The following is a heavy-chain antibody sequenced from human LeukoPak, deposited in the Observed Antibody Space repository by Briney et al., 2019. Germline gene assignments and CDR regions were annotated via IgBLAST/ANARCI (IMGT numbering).Heavy chain of an antibody. CDR3: AKPTGTGVAKWYFDS. J-gene: IGHJ4*02. V-gene: IGHV3-23*01. D-gene: IGHD3-10*01. Sequence: PGGSLRFSCAASGFTFSVYAMTWVRQAPGKGLEWVSTIRVSGGGATYYADSVQGRFTISRDNSKNTLYLQMSSLRVEDTAVYYCAKPTGTGVAKWYFDSWGQGTLVTVSS. CDR1: GFTFSVYA. CDR2: IRVSGGGAT.